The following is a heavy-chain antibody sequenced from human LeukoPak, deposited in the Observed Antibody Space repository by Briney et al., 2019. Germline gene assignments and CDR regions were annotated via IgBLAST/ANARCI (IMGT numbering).Heavy chain of an antibody. CDR1: GFTFSSYG. D-gene: IGHD3-10*01. Sequence: GGSLRLSCAASGFTFSSYGLHWVRQAPGKGLEWVAVISYDGSNKYYADSVKGRFTISRDNSKNTLYLQMNSLRAEDTAVYYCAKAETYYYGSGSYFPYYYYGMDVWGQGTTVTVSS. CDR2: ISYDGSNK. CDR3: AKAETYYYGSGSYFPYYYYGMDV. J-gene: IGHJ6*02. V-gene: IGHV3-30*18.